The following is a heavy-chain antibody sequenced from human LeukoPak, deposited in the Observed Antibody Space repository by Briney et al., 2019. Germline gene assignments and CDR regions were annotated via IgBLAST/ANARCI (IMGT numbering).Heavy chain of an antibody. V-gene: IGHV4-39*01. Sequence: PSETLSLTCEVSGGSMRSSSYYWGWIRQPPGKGLEWIGSIYYSGSTYYNPSLKSRVTISVDTSKNQFSLKLSSVTAADTAVYYCARNVDCSGGSCQDYWGQGTLVTVSS. CDR1: GGSMRSSSYY. CDR3: ARNVDCSGGSCQDY. J-gene: IGHJ4*02. CDR2: IYYSGST. D-gene: IGHD2-15*01.